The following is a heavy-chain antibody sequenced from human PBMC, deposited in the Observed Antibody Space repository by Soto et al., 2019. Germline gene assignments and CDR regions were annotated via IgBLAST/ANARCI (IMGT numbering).Heavy chain of an antibody. J-gene: IGHJ4*02. V-gene: IGHV4-31*03. CDR3: ARDGYCSGGSCYSGFDY. CDR2: IYYSGST. CDR1: GSSISSGGYY. Sequence: QVQLQESGPGLVKPSQTLSLTCTVSGSSISSGGYYWSWIRQHPGKGLEWIGYIYYSGSTYYNPSLKRRVTISVDTSKNQFSLKLSSVTAADTAVYYCARDGYCSGGSCYSGFDYWGQGTLVTVSS. D-gene: IGHD2-15*01.